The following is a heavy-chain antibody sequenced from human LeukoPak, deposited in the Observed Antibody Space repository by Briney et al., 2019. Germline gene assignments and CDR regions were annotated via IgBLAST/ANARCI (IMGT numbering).Heavy chain of an antibody. Sequence: SETLSLTCTVSGGSISGYYWSWIRQPPGKGLEWIGNIYYSGGTKYNPSLKSRVAISVDTSKNQFSLKLNSVTAADTAVYYCARGTPPSSSCYDYWGQGTLVTVSS. CDR1: GGSISGYY. V-gene: IGHV4-59*12. CDR3: ARGTPPSSSCYDY. D-gene: IGHD6-13*01. J-gene: IGHJ4*02. CDR2: IYYSGGT.